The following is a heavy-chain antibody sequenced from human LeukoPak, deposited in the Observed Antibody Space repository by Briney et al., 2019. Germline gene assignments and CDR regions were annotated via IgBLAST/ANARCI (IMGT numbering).Heavy chain of an antibody. D-gene: IGHD2-21*02. CDR2: IYYSGST. Sequence: SETLSLTCTVSGGSISSYYWSWIRQPPGKGLEWIGYIYYSGSTNYNPSLKSRVTISVDTSKNQFSLKLSSVTAADTAVYYCARGGGGDCYGLWGRGALVTVSS. J-gene: IGHJ2*01. CDR3: ARGGGGDCYGL. CDR1: GGSISSYY. V-gene: IGHV4-59*01.